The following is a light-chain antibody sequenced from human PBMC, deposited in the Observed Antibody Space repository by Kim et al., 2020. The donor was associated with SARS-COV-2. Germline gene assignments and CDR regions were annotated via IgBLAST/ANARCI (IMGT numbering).Light chain of an antibody. CDR3: QAWDRSTGV. Sequence: SYELTQPPSVSVSPGQTVSITCSGDKLGDKYACWYQQKTGQSPVLVIYQDSKRPSGIPERFSGSNSGNTATLTISGTQAMDEADYYCQAWDRSTGVFGTGTKVTVL. CDR1: KLGDKY. J-gene: IGLJ1*01. CDR2: QDS. V-gene: IGLV3-1*01.